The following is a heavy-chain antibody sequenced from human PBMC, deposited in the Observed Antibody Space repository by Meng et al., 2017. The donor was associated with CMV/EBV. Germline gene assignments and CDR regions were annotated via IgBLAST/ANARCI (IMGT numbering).Heavy chain of an antibody. D-gene: IGHD6-6*01. CDR3: ARGSIAARLGLGD. J-gene: IGHJ4*02. V-gene: IGHV4-34*01. CDR1: RYYFTAYE. Sequence: QLEIHHCGDDLITPSHTPALTSAVFRYYFTAYESSWVPQPPRKRLEWVGVINHIGSTTYNPSLNSGFTISVDTSKNQFSLKLSSVTAAETAVYYFARGSIAARLGLGDWGQGTLVTVSS. CDR2: INHIGST.